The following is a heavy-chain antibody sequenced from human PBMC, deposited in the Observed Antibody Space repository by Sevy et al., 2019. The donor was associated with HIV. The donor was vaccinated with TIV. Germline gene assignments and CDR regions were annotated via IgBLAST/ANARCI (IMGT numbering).Heavy chain of an antibody. V-gene: IGHV3-30*04. CDR3: ARRGDWNSDDFDRPPLYHYGMDV. J-gene: IGHJ6*02. D-gene: IGHD1-7*01. CDR1: GFTFSGYA. CDR2: ISFDGSNK. Sequence: GGSLRLSCKPSGFTFSGYALHWTRQAPGKRLEWLAVISFDGSNKYYADSLEGRFTISRDNFKDTLYLHMNSLTTDDTAVYFCARRGDWNSDDFDRPPLYHYGMDVWGQGIAVTVSS.